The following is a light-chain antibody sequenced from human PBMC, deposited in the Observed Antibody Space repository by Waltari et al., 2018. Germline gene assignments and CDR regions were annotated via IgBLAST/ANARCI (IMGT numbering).Light chain of an antibody. V-gene: IGLV3-21*02. CDR3: QVWDSSSDHRV. Sequence: SYVLTPPPSVSVAPGQTARITCGGNNIGSKSVPWYQQKPGQAPVLVVYDDSDRPPGIPERFSGSNSGNTATLTISRVEAGDEADYYCQVWDSSSDHRVFGGGTKLTVL. CDR2: DDS. CDR1: NIGSKS. J-gene: IGLJ3*02.